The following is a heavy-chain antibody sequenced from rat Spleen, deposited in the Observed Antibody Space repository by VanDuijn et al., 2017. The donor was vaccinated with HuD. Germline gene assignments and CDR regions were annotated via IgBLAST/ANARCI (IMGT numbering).Heavy chain of an antibody. CDR3: ARHGDYFDY. V-gene: IGHV5-29*01. CDR2: ISYDGSST. Sequence: EVQLVESDGGLVQPGRSLKLSCAASGFTFSDYYMAWVRQAPTKGLEWVATISYDGSSTYYRDSVKGRFTISRDNAKSTLYLQMDSLRSEDTATYYGARHGDYFDYWGQGVMVTVSS. CDR1: GFTFSDYY. J-gene: IGHJ2*01.